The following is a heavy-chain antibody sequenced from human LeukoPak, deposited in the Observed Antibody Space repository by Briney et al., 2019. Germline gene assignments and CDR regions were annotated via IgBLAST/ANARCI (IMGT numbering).Heavy chain of an antibody. CDR3: ARELGPGSYDYYYGMDV. CDR2: IIPIFGTA. J-gene: IGHJ6*02. V-gene: IGHV1-69*05. D-gene: IGHD1-26*01. Sequence: ASVKVSCKASGGTFSSYAISWVRQAPGQGLEWMGGIIPIFGTANYAQKLQGRVTMTTDTSTSTAYMELRSLRSDDTAVYYCARELGPGSYDYYYGMDVWGQGTTVTVSS. CDR1: GGTFSSYA.